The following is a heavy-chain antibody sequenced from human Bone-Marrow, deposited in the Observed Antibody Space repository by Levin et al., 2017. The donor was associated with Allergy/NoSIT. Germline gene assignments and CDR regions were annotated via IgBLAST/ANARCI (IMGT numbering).Heavy chain of an antibody. V-gene: IGHV4-59*01. D-gene: IGHD6-13*01. Sequence: ASETLSLTCTVSGGSISTYYWSWIRQPPGKGLEWIGYFSYSGSTNYNPSLKSRVTIVVDTSKNQFSLKVNSVTAADTAVYYCARSIGAAAAGDYWGPGTLVTVSS. J-gene: IGHJ4*02. CDR1: GGSISTYY. CDR2: FSYSGST. CDR3: ARSIGAAAAGDY.